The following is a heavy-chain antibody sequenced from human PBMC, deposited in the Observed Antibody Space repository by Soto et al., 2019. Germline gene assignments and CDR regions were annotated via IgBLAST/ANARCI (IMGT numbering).Heavy chain of an antibody. Sequence: QVQLVQSGAEVKKPGASVKVSCKASGYTFTSYGISWVRQAPGQGLEWMGWISAYNGNTNYAQKLQGRVTMTTDTSTSTAYMELRRLRSDDTAVYYCARVKPCDFWSGYYYYYGMDVWGQGTTVTVSS. CDR1: GYTFTSYG. D-gene: IGHD3-3*01. V-gene: IGHV1-18*01. CDR3: ARVKPCDFWSGYYYYYGMDV. J-gene: IGHJ6*02. CDR2: ISAYNGNT.